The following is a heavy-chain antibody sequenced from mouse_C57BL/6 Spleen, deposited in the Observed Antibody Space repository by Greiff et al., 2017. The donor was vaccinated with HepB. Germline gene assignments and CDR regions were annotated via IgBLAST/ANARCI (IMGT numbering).Heavy chain of an antibody. Sequence: QVQLQQPGAELVKPGASVKLSCKASGYTFTSYWMHWVKQRPGQGLEWIGMIHPNSGSTNYNEKFKSKATLTVDKSSSTAYMQLSSLTSEDSAVYYCARKLNYGSSRAMDYWGQGTSVTVSS. CDR1: GYTFTSYW. D-gene: IGHD1-1*01. CDR2: IHPNSGST. CDR3: ARKLNYGSSRAMDY. V-gene: IGHV1-64*01. J-gene: IGHJ4*01.